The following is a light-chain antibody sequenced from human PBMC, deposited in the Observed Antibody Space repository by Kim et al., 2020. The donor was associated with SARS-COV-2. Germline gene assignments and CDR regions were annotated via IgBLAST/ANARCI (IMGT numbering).Light chain of an antibody. CDR1: KGISNA. CDR3: QQSYGIPWT. V-gene: IGKV1-NL1*01. Sequence: TSTCARSKGISNALAWYQQQPEKAPQLLLYGASTLQGGAPTRCSGRGGGADYLLTISSLPPEDAGYLYWQQSYGIPWTFGEGTKVDIK. CDR2: GAS. J-gene: IGKJ1*01.